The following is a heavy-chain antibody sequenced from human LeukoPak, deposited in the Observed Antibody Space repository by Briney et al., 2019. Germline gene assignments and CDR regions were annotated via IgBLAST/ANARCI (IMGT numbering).Heavy chain of an antibody. CDR2: IYTSGST. Sequence: SETLSLTCTVSGGSISSGSYYWSWIRQPAGKGLEWLGRIYTSGSTNYNPSLKSRVTISVDTSKNQFSLKLSSVTAADTAVYYCARWSSSWYYFDYWGQGTLVTVSS. CDR3: ARWSSSWYYFDY. V-gene: IGHV4-61*02. J-gene: IGHJ4*02. D-gene: IGHD6-13*01. CDR1: GGSISSGSYY.